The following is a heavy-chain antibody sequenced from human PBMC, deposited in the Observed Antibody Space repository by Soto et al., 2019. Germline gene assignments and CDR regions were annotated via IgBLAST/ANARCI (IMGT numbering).Heavy chain of an antibody. D-gene: IGHD2-2*02. CDR2: ISSRSDI. V-gene: IGHV3-21*01. CDR1: GFTFSNFS. Sequence: GSLRLSCVGSGFTFSNFSINWVRQAPGKGLEWVSSISSRSDIYYADSLKGRFTISRDNAKNSVSLQMNSLRAEDTAVYYCAREYTAWPLAYGLDVWGQGTTVTVSS. CDR3: AREYTAWPLAYGLDV. J-gene: IGHJ6*02.